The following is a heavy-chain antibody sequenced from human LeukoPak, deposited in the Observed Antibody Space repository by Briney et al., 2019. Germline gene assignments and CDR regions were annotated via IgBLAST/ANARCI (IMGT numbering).Heavy chain of an antibody. CDR2: IRYDGSNK. CDR3: AKDLGPPLDYYYMDV. J-gene: IGHJ6*03. Sequence: PGGSLRLSCAASGFTFSSYGMHWVRQAPGKGLEWVAFIRYDGSNKYYADSVKGRFTISRDNSKNTLYLQMNSLRAEDTAVYYCAKDLGPPLDYYYMDVWGKGTTVTVSS. CDR1: GFTFSSYG. V-gene: IGHV3-30*02.